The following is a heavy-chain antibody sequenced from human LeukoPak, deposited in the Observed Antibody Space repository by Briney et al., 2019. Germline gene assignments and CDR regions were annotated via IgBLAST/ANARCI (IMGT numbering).Heavy chain of an antibody. V-gene: IGHV3-23*01. J-gene: IGHJ4*02. Sequence: GGSLRLSCTASGFPFSSYAVSWVRQAPGKGLEWVSVISGSGGSTYYADSVKGRFTISRDNAKNSLYLQVNSLRAEDTAVYYCARNQRRLDYWGQGTLVTVSS. CDR3: ARNQRRLDY. CDR2: ISGSGGST. CDR1: GFPFSSYA. D-gene: IGHD1-14*01.